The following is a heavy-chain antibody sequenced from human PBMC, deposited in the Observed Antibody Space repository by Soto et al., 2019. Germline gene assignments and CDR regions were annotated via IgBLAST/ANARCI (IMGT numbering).Heavy chain of an antibody. D-gene: IGHD6-19*01. V-gene: IGHV4-4*07. CDR1: GDSISGYY. Sequence: PSETLSLTCTVSGDSISGYYWSWIRLPAGKGLEWIGRIYASGSTISNPSLRSRVALSVDTSKTQFSLKLNSMTAADTAMYYCARSGYSSGWYTAFDSWSQGTLVTVSS. J-gene: IGHJ4*02. CDR2: IYASGST. CDR3: ARSGYSSGWYTAFDS.